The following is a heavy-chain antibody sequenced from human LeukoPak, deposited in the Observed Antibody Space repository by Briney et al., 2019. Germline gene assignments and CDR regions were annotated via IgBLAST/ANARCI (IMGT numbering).Heavy chain of an antibody. CDR1: LFTLSDYY. CDR2: IDSRGDTI. Sequence: GGSLRLSCAHSLFTLSDYYLSWLRPAPPRGLEWVSYIDSRGDTIYYAHSLKGPVPLSRENAKYSLFLQMNSLRAGDTAVYYCARHVLSRVVTDLIFVYWGEGTLVTVS. CDR3: ARHVLSRVVTDLIFVY. J-gene: IGHJ4*02. D-gene: IGHD4-23*01. V-gene: IGHV3-11*01.